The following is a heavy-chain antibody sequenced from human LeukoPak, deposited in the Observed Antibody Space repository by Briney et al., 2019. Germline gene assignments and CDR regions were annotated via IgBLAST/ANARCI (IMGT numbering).Heavy chain of an antibody. J-gene: IGHJ4*02. CDR3: ARDSPMVRGVTYIL. V-gene: IGHV3-23*01. D-gene: IGHD3-10*01. CDR1: GFTFSSYA. CDR2: ISGSGGST. Sequence: PGGSLRLSCAASGFTFSSYAMSWVRQAPGKGLEWVSAISGSGGSTYYADSVKGRFTISRDNSKNTLYLQMNSLRAEDTAVYYCARDSPMVRGVTYILWGQGTLVTVSS.